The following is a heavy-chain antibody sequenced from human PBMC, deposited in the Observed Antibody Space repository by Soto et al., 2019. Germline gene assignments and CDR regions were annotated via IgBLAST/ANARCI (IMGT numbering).Heavy chain of an antibody. D-gene: IGHD2-2*01. V-gene: IGHV3-23*01. CDR2: ISGSGGST. CDR3: AKGGEDIVVVPAAPKYYYYYYMDV. J-gene: IGHJ6*03. CDR1: GFTFSSYA. Sequence: GGSLRLSCAASGFTFSSYAMSWVRQAPGKGLEWVSAISGSGGSTYYADSVKGRFTISRDNSKNTLYLQMNSLRAEDTAVYYCAKGGEDIVVVPAAPKYYYYYYMDVWGKWTTVTVSS.